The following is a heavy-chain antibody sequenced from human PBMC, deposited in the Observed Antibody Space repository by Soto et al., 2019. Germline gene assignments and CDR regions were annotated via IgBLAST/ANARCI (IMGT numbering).Heavy chain of an antibody. V-gene: IGHV4-59*01. J-gene: IGHJ6*02. CDR2: IYYSGST. D-gene: IGHD6-19*01. CDR1: GVSISSYY. CDR3: ARDRLDSQSGYYGMDV. Sequence: PSETLSLTCTVSGVSISSYYWSWIRQPPGKGLEWIGYIYYSGSTNYNPSLKSRVTISVDTSKNQFSLKLSSVTAADTAVYYCARDRLDSQSGYYGMDVWGQGTTVTVSS.